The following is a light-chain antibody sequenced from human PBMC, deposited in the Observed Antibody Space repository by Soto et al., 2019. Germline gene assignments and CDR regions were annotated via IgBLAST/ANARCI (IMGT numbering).Light chain of an antibody. CDR2: DAS. CDR1: QSVSSNF. Sequence: EIVLTQSPGTLSLSPGERATLSCRASQSVSSNFLAWYQQEPGQAPRLLIYDASNRAAGIPDRFSGSGSGTDFTLTISRLEPEDFAVYYCQQFGSSPRTLGQGTKVDIK. J-gene: IGKJ1*01. CDR3: QQFGSSPRT. V-gene: IGKV3-20*01.